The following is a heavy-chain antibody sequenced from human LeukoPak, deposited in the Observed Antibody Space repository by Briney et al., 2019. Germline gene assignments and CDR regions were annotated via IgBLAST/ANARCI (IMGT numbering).Heavy chain of an antibody. CDR1: GFTFSSYA. CDR2: ISGSGGST. D-gene: IGHD3-10*01. J-gene: IGHJ3*02. Sequence: GGSLRLSCAASGFTFSSYAMSWVRQAPGKGLEWVSAISGSGGSTYYADSVKGRFTIPRDNSKNTLYLQVNSLRAEDTAVYYCAKDPEGSGSYYPNASDIWGQGTMVTVSS. CDR3: AKDPEGSGSYYPNASDI. V-gene: IGHV3-23*01.